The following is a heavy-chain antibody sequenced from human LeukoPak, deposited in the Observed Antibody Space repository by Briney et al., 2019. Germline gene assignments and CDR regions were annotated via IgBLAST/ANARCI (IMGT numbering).Heavy chain of an antibody. Sequence: HPGGSLRLSCVASGFTFSSYWMRWVRQDPRKGLVWVSRINGDGRNINYADSVRGRFTISRDNAKNTLYLQMNTLRVEDTAVYYCTRDLMDYDVSTGLHHYYMDVWGQGTTVTVSS. CDR2: INGDGRNI. CDR1: GFTFSSYW. J-gene: IGHJ6*02. CDR3: TRDLMDYDVSTGLHHYYMDV. D-gene: IGHD3-9*01. V-gene: IGHV3-74*01.